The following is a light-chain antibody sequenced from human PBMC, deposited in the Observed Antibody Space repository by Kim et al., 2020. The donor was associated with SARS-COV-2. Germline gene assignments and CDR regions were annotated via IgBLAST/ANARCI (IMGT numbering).Light chain of an antibody. CDR1: QSVLHSSNNKNY. V-gene: IGKV4-1*01. CDR2: WAS. CDR3: QEYYSIPYT. Sequence: MATINCKSSQSVLHSSNNKNYLAWYQQKPGQPPKLLIYWASTRESGVPDRFSGSGSGTDFTLTISSLQAEDVAVYYCQEYYSIPYTFGRGTKLEI. J-gene: IGKJ2*01.